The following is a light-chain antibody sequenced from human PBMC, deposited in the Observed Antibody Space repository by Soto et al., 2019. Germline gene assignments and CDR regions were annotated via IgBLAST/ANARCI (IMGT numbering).Light chain of an antibody. CDR1: QSITNY. CDR3: QQSYGVTWT. J-gene: IGKJ1*01. Sequence: DIQMTQSPSFLSASVGDRVTITCRSSQSITNYLNWYQQKPGKAPNLLIYTASSLQSGVPSRFSGSGSGTDFTLTISSLQPEDFATYYCQQSYGVTWTFGQGTKVEI. V-gene: IGKV1-39*01. CDR2: TAS.